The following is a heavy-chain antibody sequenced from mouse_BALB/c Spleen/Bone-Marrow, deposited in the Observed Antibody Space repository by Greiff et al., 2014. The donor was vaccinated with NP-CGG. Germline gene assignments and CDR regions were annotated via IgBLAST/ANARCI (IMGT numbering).Heavy chain of an antibody. Sequence: VKLLESGAELVKPGASVKLSCKASGYTFTGYWMHWVKQRPGQGLEWIGEIYPSNGRTNYNEKFKSMATLTVDKSSSTAYMQLSSLTAEDSAVFYCARLIYGSSYIVDFWGQGTSVTVSS. CDR2: IYPSNGRT. V-gene: IGHV1S81*02. D-gene: IGHD1-1*01. CDR1: GYTFTGYW. CDR3: ARLIYGSSYIVDF. J-gene: IGHJ4*01.